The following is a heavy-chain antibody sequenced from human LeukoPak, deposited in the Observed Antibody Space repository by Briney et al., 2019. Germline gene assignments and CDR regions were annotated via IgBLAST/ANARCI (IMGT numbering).Heavy chain of an antibody. CDR2: IYYRVTS. J-gene: IGHJ4*02. V-gene: IGHV4-59*01. CDR3: ARAVGGDGSGSL. D-gene: IGHD3-10*01. CDR1: GGSISSYY. Sequence: SETLSLTCTVSGGSISSYYWSWIRQPPGKGLEWIGYIYYRVTSDYNPSLKSRVTMSVDMSTRQISLKLSSVTAADTAVYYCARAVGGDGSGSLWGPGTLVAVSS.